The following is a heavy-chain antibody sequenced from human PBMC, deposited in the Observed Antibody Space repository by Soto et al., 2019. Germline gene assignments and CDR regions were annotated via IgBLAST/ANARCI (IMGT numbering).Heavy chain of an antibody. J-gene: IGHJ5*02. CDR1: GGSISSYY. CDR3: ATTLYSSSSGWFDP. Sequence: LSETLSLTCTASGGSISSYYWSWIRQPAGKGLEWIGRIYTSGSTNYNPSLKSRVTMSVDTSKNQFSLKLSSVTAADTAVYYCATTLYSSSSGWFDPWGQGTLVTVSS. D-gene: IGHD6-6*01. V-gene: IGHV4-4*07. CDR2: IYTSGST.